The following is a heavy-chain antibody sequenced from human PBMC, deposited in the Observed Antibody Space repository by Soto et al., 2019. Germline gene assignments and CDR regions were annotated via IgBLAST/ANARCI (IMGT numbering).Heavy chain of an antibody. CDR3: TTGAAGX. CDR1: GFTFINSW. Sequence: GGSLILSCAASGFTFINSWMGWVRQAPGKGLEWVGRIKSKTIGETTDYAAPVKGRFTISRDDSKNTLSLQMNSLKTEDTAIYYCTTGAAGXWGRGTLVTVSS. CDR2: IKSKTIGETT. D-gene: IGHD6-13*01. J-gene: IGHJ4*02. V-gene: IGHV3-15*01.